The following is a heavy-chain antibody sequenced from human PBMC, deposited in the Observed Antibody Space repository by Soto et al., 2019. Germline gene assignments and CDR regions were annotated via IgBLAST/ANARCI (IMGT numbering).Heavy chain of an antibody. CDR1: GGSFSGYY. J-gene: IGHJ5*02. CDR2: INHSGST. Sequence: SATLSLTCAVYGGSFSGYYWSWIRQPPGKGLEWIGEINHSGSTNYNPSLKSRVTISVDTSKNQSYLKLSSVTAADTAVYYCASYDGPGSYYNWVYPWGQGTLLTV. CDR3: ASYDGPGSYYNWVYP. V-gene: IGHV4-34*01. D-gene: IGHD3-10*01.